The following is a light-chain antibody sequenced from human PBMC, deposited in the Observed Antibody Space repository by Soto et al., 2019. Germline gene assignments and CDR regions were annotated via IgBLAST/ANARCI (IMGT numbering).Light chain of an antibody. CDR3: SSYAGSNMVV. CDR2: EVS. J-gene: IGLJ2*01. Sequence: QSALTHPPSASGSPGQSVTISCTGTSSDVGGYNYVSWYQQHPGKAPKRMIYEVSKRPSGVPDRFSGSKSGNTASLTVSGLQAEDEADYYCSSYAGSNMVVFGGGTKLTVL. V-gene: IGLV2-8*01. CDR1: SSDVGGYNY.